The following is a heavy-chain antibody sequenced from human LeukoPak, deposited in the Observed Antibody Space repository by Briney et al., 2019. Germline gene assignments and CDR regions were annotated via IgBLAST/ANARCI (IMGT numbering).Heavy chain of an antibody. J-gene: IGHJ4*02. CDR1: GGSISSSSYY. Sequence: SETLSLTCTVSGGSISSSSYYWGWIRQPPGKGLEWIGSIYYSGSTYYNPSLKSRVTISVDTSKNQFSLKLSSVTAADTAVYYCARPSRQQLVDYWGQGTLVTVSS. V-gene: IGHV4-39*01. D-gene: IGHD6-13*01. CDR2: IYYSGST. CDR3: ARPSRQQLVDY.